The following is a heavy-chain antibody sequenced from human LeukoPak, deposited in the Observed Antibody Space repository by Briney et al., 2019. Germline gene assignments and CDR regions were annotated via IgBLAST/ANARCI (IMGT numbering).Heavy chain of an antibody. D-gene: IGHD3-16*01. CDR3: ARTGGHFDY. CDR1: GDSVSSNSAA. V-gene: IGHV6-1*01. J-gene: IGHJ4*02. CDR2: TYYRSKWYS. Sequence: SQTLSLTCALSGDSVSSNSAAWNWIRQSPSRGLEWLGRTYYRSKWYSEYAVSVRGRTTINPDTSKNQFSLQLQSVTPEDTAVYYCARTGGHFDYWGQGTLVTVSS.